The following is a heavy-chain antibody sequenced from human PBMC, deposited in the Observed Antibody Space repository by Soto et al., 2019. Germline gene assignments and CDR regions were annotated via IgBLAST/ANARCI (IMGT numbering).Heavy chain of an antibody. CDR3: ARDGGRNSGGIDY. Sequence: QVQLVQSGAEVKKPGSSVKVSCKASGGTFSSYSLNWVRQAPGQGLEWMGEIIPIFGTANYEQKFQGRVTITAYESTSTAYMELSSLISEDTAVYYCARDGGRNSGGIDYWGQGTLVTVSS. CDR1: GGTFSSYS. CDR2: IIPIFGTA. D-gene: IGHD1-26*01. V-gene: IGHV1-69*01. J-gene: IGHJ4*02.